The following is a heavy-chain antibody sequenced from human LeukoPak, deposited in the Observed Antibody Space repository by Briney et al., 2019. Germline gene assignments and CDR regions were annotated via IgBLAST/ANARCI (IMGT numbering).Heavy chain of an antibody. V-gene: IGHV3-23*01. J-gene: IGHJ4*02. CDR2: IDKSGGNI. CDR1: GFTFGTYA. CDR3: AKYTQTREPSDY. D-gene: IGHD1-14*01. Sequence: GGSLRLSCAASGFTFGTYAMTWVRQAPGKGLEWVSVIDKSGGNIHYLDSAKGRFTISRDNSKNTLYLQMNNLRVEDTAVYYCAKYTQTREPSDYWGQGTLVAVSS.